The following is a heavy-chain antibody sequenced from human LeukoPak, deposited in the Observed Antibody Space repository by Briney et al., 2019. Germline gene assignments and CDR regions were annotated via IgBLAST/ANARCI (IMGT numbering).Heavy chain of an antibody. V-gene: IGHV3-15*01. J-gene: IGHJ4*02. Sequence: PGGSLRLSCAASGFTFTNAWMSWVRQAPGKGLEWVGRIKSKTDGGTTDYAAPVKGRFTISRDDSKNTLYLQMNSLKTEDTAVYYCITHLRESTFGYWGQGTLVTVSS. D-gene: IGHD1-14*01. CDR3: ITHLRESTFGY. CDR2: IKSKTDGGTT. CDR1: GFTFTNAW.